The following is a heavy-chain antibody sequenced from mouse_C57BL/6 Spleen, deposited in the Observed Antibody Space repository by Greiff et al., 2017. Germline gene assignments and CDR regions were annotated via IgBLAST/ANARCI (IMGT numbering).Heavy chain of an antibody. CDR2: ISSGGSYT. D-gene: IGHD2-4*01. CDR1: GFTFSSYG. CDR3: ARRGDYRYAMDY. Sequence: DVMLVESGGDLVKPGGSLKLSCAASGFTFSSYGMSWVRQTPDKRLEWVATISSGGSYTYYPDSVKGRFTISRDTAKNTLYLQLSSLKSEDTTMYYCARRGDYRYAMDYWGQGTSVTVSS. J-gene: IGHJ4*01. V-gene: IGHV5-6*02.